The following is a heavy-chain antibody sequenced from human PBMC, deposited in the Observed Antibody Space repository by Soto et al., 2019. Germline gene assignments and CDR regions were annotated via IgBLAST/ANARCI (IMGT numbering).Heavy chain of an antibody. J-gene: IGHJ5*02. CDR3: ASTILWFGRRFDP. D-gene: IGHD3-10*01. Sequence: SETLSLTYSVYGGSFSGYYWSWIRQPPGKGLEWIGEINHSGSTNYNPSLKSRVTISVDTSKNQFSLKLSSVTAADTAVYYCASTILWFGRRFDPWGQGTLVTVSS. CDR1: GGSFSGYY. V-gene: IGHV4-34*01. CDR2: INHSGST.